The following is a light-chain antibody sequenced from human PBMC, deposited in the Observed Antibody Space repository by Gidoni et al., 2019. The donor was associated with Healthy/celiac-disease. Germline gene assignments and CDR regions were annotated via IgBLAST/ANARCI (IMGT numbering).Light chain of an antibody. CDR2: DAS. CDR1: QSVSSY. V-gene: IGKV3-11*01. Sequence: EIVLTQSPATLSLSPVDRATLSCRASQSVSSYLAWYQQKPGQAPRLLIYDASNWATGIPARFSGSGSGTDFTLTISSLEPEDFAVYYCQQRSNWPYTFGQGTKLEIK. CDR3: QQRSNWPYT. J-gene: IGKJ2*01.